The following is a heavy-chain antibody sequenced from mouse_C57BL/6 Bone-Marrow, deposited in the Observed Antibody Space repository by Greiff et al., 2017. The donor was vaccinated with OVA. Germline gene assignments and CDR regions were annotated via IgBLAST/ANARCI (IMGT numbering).Heavy chain of an antibody. J-gene: IGHJ1*03. CDR2: ISSGGSYT. CDR1: GFTFSSYG. D-gene: IGHD1-1*01. CDR3: ARRDYGRYFDV. V-gene: IGHV5-6*01. Sequence: EVQLVESGGDLVKPGGSLKLSCAASGFTFSSYGMSWVRQTPDKRLEWVATISSGGSYTYYPDSVKGRFTISRDNAKNTLYLQMSSLKSEDTAMYYCARRDYGRYFDVWGTGTTVTVSS.